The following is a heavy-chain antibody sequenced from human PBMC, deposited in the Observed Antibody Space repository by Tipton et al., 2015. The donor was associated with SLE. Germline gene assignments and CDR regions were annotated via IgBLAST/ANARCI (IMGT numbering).Heavy chain of an antibody. D-gene: IGHD3-9*01. Sequence: RSLRLSCAASGFTFGDYAMHWVRQAPGKGLEWVSSISWNGGRIGYADSAKGRFTISRDNAKNSLYLHMNSLRVEDTALYYCIKGFPGRADNYYYGMDVWGQGTTVTVSS. CDR1: GFTFGDYA. V-gene: IGHV3-9*01. CDR2: ISWNGGRI. J-gene: IGHJ6*02. CDR3: IKGFPGRADNYYYGMDV.